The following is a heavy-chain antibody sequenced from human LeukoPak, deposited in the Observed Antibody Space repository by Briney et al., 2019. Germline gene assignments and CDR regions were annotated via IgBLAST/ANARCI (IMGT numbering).Heavy chain of an antibody. CDR2: ISSSSSYI. V-gene: IGHV3-21*01. D-gene: IGHD1-26*01. CDR1: GFTFSSYA. Sequence: PGGSLRLSCAASGFTFSSYAMSWVRQAPGKGLEWVSSISSSSSYIYYADSVKGRFTISRDNAKNSLYLQMNSLRAEDTAVYYCARSPGELQYYFDYWGQGTLVTVSS. J-gene: IGHJ4*02. CDR3: ARSPGELQYYFDY.